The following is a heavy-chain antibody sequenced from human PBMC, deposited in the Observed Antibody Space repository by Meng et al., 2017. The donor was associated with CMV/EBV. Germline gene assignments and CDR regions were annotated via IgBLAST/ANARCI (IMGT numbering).Heavy chain of an antibody. CDR1: GFAFSRYS. CDR3: ARKGEYSGYDNYYGSVH. D-gene: IGHD3-9*01. J-gene: IGHJ4*02. CDR2: ISSVRNYV. Sequence: ESLKISCVASGFAFSRYSMNWVRQAPGKGLEWVSSISSVRNYVDYVDSVKGRFTISRDNAKNSLFLQMNSLRADDTAVYYCARKGEYSGYDNYYGSVHWGQGTSVTVSS. V-gene: IGHV3-21*01.